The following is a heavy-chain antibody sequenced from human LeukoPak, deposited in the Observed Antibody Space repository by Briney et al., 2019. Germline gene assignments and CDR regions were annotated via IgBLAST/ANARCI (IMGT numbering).Heavy chain of an antibody. CDR1: GFTFSSYA. Sequence: GGSLGLSCAASGFTFSSYAMSWVRQAPGKGLEWVSAISGSGGSTYYADSVKGRFTISRDNSKNTLYLQMNSLRAEDTAVYYCAKDERVVVVPAAISFVDYWGQEPWSPSPQ. V-gene: IGHV3-23*01. J-gene: IGHJ4*01. CDR2: ISGSGGST. D-gene: IGHD2-2*01. CDR3: AKDERVVVVPAAISFVDY.